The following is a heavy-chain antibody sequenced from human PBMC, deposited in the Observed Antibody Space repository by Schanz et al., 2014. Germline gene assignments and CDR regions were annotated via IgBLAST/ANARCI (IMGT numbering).Heavy chain of an antibody. CDR2: ISYDGNNE. CDR1: GFTFSSYG. V-gene: IGHV3-30*03. CDR3: ARDYESALSSHRHDAFDV. D-gene: IGHD3-22*01. Sequence: QVQLVESGGGVVQPGRSRRLSCEASGFTFSSYGMHWVRQAPGKGLEWVAVISYDGNNEDYADSVKGRFSISRDNSQTPLYLQRDSVRPEATAVYFCARDYESALSSHRHDAFDVWGQGTVVTVSS. J-gene: IGHJ3*01.